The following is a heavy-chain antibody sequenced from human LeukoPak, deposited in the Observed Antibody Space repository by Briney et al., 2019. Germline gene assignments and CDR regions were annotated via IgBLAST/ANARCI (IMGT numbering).Heavy chain of an antibody. D-gene: IGHD4-17*01. V-gene: IGHV4-59*04. Sequence: GSLRLSCTVSGFTFSSYNMNWVRQAPGKGLEWIGTIYYSGSVYYSPSLKSRVTMSVDTSKNQFSLKLSSVTAADTAVYYCARKERHGDYDWGQGTLVTVSS. CDR2: IYYSGSV. CDR3: ARKERHGDYD. J-gene: IGHJ4*02. CDR1: GFTFSSYN.